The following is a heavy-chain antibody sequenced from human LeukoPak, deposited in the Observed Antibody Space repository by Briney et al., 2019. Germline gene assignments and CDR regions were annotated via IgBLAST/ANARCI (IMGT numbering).Heavy chain of an antibody. CDR1: GFTVSNNY. Sequence: PGGSLRLSCAASGFTVSNNYITWIRQAPGMGLEWVSVIYSGGSTYYADSVKGRFTISRDNSKNTLYLQMNSLRAEDTAVYYCARDRGYCSGGSCYSGFYYWGQGTLVTVSS. CDR3: ARDRGYCSGGSCYSGFYY. CDR2: IYSGGST. D-gene: IGHD2-15*01. J-gene: IGHJ4*02. V-gene: IGHV3-66*01.